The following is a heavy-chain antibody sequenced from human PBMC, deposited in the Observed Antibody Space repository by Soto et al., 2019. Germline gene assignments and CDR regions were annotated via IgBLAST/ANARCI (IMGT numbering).Heavy chain of an antibody. D-gene: IGHD3-9*01. CDR3: VTGITNYDILTGYPSPRFDY. CDR2: FDPEDGET. V-gene: IGHV1-24*01. CDR1: GYTLTELS. Sequence: ASVKVSCKVSGYTLTELSMHWVRQAPGKGLEWMGGFDPEDGETIYAQKFQGRVTMTEDTSTDTAYMELSSLRSEDTAVYYCVTGITNYDILTGYPSPRFDYWGQGTLVTVSS. J-gene: IGHJ4*02.